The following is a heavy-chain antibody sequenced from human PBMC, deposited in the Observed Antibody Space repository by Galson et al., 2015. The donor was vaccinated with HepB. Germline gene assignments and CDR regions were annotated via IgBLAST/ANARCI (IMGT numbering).Heavy chain of an antibody. CDR2: ISGSGGST. Sequence: SLRLSCAASGLTFSSYAMSWVRQAPGKGLQWVSGISGSGGSTYYADSVKGRFTISRDNSKNRLYLQMNSLRAEDTAVYYCAKASGADSKYVNYYYYNGMDVWGQGTTVTVSS. J-gene: IGHJ6*02. V-gene: IGHV3-23*01. D-gene: IGHD4-11*01. CDR1: GLTFSSYA. CDR3: AKASGADSKYVNYYYYNGMDV.